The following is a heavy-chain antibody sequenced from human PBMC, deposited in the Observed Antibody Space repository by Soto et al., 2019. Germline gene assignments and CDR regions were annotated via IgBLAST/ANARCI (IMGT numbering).Heavy chain of an antibody. CDR1: GDSVSSTSAA. CDR2: TRYTSKWSY. Sequence: PSQTLSLTCVISGDSVSSTSAAWEWIRQSPSRGLEWLGRTRYTSKWSYEYALSVKGRITISPDTSKNQLSLKLTSMTAADTAVYYCARDMHAGFTHYFDPWGQGTLVTVSS. V-gene: IGHV6-1*01. CDR3: ARDMHAGFTHYFDP. J-gene: IGHJ5*02. D-gene: IGHD1-26*01.